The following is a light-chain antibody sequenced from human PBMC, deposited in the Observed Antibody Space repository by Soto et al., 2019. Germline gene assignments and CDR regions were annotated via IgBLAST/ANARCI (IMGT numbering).Light chain of an antibody. V-gene: IGKV3-15*01. CDR3: QQYHTWWT. CDR2: GAS. Sequence: EIVMTQSPATLSVSPGERATLSCRASQDVGSKLAWYQQKPGQAPRLLIYGASTRASGIPARFRGSGSGTEFTLTISSLQSEDFAVYYCQQYHTWWTCGQGTKVEIK. CDR1: QDVGSK. J-gene: IGKJ1*01.